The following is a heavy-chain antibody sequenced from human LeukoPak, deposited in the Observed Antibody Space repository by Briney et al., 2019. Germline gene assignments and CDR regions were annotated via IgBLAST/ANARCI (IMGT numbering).Heavy chain of an antibody. CDR3: ARAYYDFWSGYYGEPYYFDY. V-gene: IGHV3-53*01. J-gene: IGHJ4*02. D-gene: IGHD3-3*01. Sequence: GGSLRLSCAASGFTVSSNYMTWVRQAPGKGLEWVSVFYTGGSTYYADSVKGRFTISRDNAKNTLYLQMNSLRAEDTAVYYCARAYYDFWSGYYGEPYYFDYWGQGTLVTVSS. CDR1: GFTVSSNY. CDR2: FYTGGST.